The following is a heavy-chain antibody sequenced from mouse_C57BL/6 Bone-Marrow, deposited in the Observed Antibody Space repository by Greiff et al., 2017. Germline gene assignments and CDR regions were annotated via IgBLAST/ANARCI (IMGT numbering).Heavy chain of an antibody. CDR3: ARETFTTVVGEYAMDY. Sequence: EVKLMESGGGLVKPGGSLKLSCAASGFTFSSYAMSWVRQTPEKRLEWVATISDGGSYTYYPDNVKGRFTISRDNAKNNLYLQMSHLKSEDTAMYYCARETFTTVVGEYAMDYWGQGTSVTVSS. J-gene: IGHJ4*01. D-gene: IGHD1-1*01. CDR2: ISDGGSYT. V-gene: IGHV5-4*01. CDR1: GFTFSSYA.